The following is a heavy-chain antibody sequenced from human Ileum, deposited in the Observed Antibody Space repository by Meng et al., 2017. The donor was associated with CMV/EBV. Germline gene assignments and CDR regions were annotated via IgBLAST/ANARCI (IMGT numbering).Heavy chain of an antibody. CDR2: ISSSGSAT. V-gene: IGHV3-23*01. J-gene: IGHJ5*02. CDR3: AKCGPYYYDA. Sequence: EVPLLEVGGDVAQPGWSLRLSCKASAFTFSTNAMSWVRQAPGKGLEWVSTISSSGSATYYADSVKGRFTIFRDNSKNTLFLQVSNLRVEDTAVYYCAKCGPYYYDAWGQGTLVTVSS. D-gene: IGHD3-22*01. CDR1: AFTFSTNA.